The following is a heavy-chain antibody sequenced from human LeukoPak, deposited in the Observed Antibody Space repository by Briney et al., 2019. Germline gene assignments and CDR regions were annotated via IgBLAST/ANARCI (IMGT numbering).Heavy chain of an antibody. CDR1: GFTFSRYA. CDR2: ISGSGGST. CDR3: AKAGYPFYYYYGMDV. Sequence: GGCLRLSCAASGFTFSRYAMSWVRQAPGKVLEWVADISGSGGSTYYADYVKGRFTISRDTSKNTLYLQMNSLRAEDTAVYYCAKAGYPFYYYYGMDVWGQGTTVTVSS. D-gene: IGHD3-9*01. J-gene: IGHJ6*02. V-gene: IGHV3-23*01.